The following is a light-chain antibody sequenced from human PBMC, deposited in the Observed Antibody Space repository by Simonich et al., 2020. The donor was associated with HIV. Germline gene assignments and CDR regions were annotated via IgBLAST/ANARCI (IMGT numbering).Light chain of an antibody. CDR2: WAS. V-gene: IGKV4-1*01. CDR1: QSVLYSSNNKNH. J-gene: IGKJ1*01. CDR3: QQYYSAPRT. Sequence: DIVMTQSPDSLAVSLGERATINCKSSQSVLYSSNNKNHLVWYKQKPGQPPKLLIYWASTRESGVPDRFSGSGSGTDFTLTISSLQAEDVAVYYCQQYYSAPRTFGQGTKVEIK.